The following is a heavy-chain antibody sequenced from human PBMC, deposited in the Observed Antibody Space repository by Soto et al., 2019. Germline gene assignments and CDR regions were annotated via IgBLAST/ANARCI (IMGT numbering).Heavy chain of an antibody. CDR3: AKVLDASMVVNGYLY. CDR1: GFSFFSYA. D-gene: IGHD5-18*01. J-gene: IGHJ4*02. CDR2: IGGSGDST. V-gene: IGHV3-23*01. Sequence: EALSISCTVSGFSFFSYAMSWVRQAPGKGLEWVSAIGGSGDSTYYADSVKGRFTISRDNSKNTLYLQVNSLRAEDTAVYYCAKVLDASMVVNGYLYWGQGTLVTVSS.